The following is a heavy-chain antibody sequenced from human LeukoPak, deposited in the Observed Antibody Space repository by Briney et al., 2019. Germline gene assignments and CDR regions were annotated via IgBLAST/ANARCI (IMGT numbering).Heavy chain of an antibody. J-gene: IGHJ4*02. CDR3: AKTSGHYDSSGYYYDGGFDY. CDR1: GFTFSSYA. D-gene: IGHD3-22*01. CDR2: ISGSGGST. V-gene: IGHV3-23*01. Sequence: GGSLRLSCAASGFTFSSYAMSWVRQAPGKGLEWVSAISGSGGSTYYADSVKGRFTISRDNSKNTLYLQMNSLRAEDTAVYYCAKTSGHYDSSGYYYDGGFDYWGQGTLVTVSS.